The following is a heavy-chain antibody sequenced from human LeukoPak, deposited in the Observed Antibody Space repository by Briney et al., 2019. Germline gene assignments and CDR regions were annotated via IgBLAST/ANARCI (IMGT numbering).Heavy chain of an antibody. V-gene: IGHV3-53*01. Sequence: GGSLRLSCAASGFTFSSYSMNWVRQAPGKGLEWVSVIYSGGRTYYADSVKGRFIISRDNSKNTLYLQMNSLRAEDTAVYFCARVFYGSGSLHYYYYYMDVWGKGTTVTISS. CDR2: IYSGGRT. J-gene: IGHJ6*03. CDR3: ARVFYGSGSLHYYYYYMDV. CDR1: GFTFSSYS. D-gene: IGHD3-10*01.